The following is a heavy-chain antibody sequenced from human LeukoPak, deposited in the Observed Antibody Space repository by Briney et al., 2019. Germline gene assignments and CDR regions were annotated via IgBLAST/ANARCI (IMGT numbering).Heavy chain of an antibody. CDR1: GYNLNRSW. CDR2: FYPGDSYT. D-gene: IGHD6-19*01. CDR3: ARARGQSLPRVAMGTGFDD. V-gene: IGHV5-51*01. J-gene: IGHJ4*02. Sequence: GEPLKVSCKGSGYNLNRSWIGLVGPVPGKGLEWMGIFYPGDSYTKYSPSFQGQVTISADKSISTAYLQWSSLKASDTAMYYCARARGQSLPRVAMGTGFDDCSQGTLVTVSS.